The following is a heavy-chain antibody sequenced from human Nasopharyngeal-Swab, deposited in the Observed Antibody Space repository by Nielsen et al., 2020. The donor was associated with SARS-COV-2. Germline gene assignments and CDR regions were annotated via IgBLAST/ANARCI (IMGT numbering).Heavy chain of an antibody. CDR1: GSSISSYY. Sequence: SETLSLTCTVSGSSISSYYLSWIRQPPGQGLEWIGYIYYSGSTNYNPSLKSRVTISVDTSKNQFSLKLSSVTAADTAVYYCARDSRYYYYGMDVWGQGTTVTVSS. CDR2: IYYSGST. CDR3: ARDSRYYYYGMDV. V-gene: IGHV4-59*13. J-gene: IGHJ6*02.